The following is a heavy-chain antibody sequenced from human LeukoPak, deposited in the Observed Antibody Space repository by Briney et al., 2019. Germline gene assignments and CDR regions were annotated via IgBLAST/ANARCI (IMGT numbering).Heavy chain of an antibody. V-gene: IGHV5-51*01. Sequence: GESLKISCKGSGYTFTTYWIGWVRQMPGKGLEWMGIIYPGDSDTRYSPSFQGQVTISADKSISTAYLQWSSLKASDTAMYYCARTRPVRGVMPPRAYYYYGMDVWGQGTTVTVSS. CDR3: ARTRPVRGVMPPRAYYYYGMDV. J-gene: IGHJ6*02. CDR1: GYTFTTYW. D-gene: IGHD3-10*01. CDR2: IYPGDSDT.